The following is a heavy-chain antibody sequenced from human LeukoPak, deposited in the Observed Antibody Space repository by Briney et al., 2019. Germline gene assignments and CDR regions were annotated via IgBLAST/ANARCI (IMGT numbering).Heavy chain of an antibody. CDR3: ARGRKPRYCSSTSCYSHGAFFDY. Sequence: SETLSLTCAVYGGSFSGCYWSWIRQPPGKGLEWIGEINHSGSTNYNPSLKSRVTISVDTSKNQFSLKLSSVTAADTAVYYCARGRKPRYCSSTSCYSHGAFFDYWGQGTLVTVSS. CDR1: GGSFSGCY. CDR2: INHSGST. V-gene: IGHV4-34*01. D-gene: IGHD2-2*01. J-gene: IGHJ4*02.